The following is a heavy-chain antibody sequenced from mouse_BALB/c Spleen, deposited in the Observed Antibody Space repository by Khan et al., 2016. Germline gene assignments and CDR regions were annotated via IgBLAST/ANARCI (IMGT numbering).Heavy chain of an antibody. CDR1: GYSFTGYF. D-gene: IGHD2-14*01. V-gene: IGHV1-37*01. CDR2: INPYNGDT. Sequence: VQLQQSGPELVKPGASVKISCKASGYSFTGYFMNGVKQSHGKSLEWIGRINPYNGDTFYNQKFKGRATLTVDKSSSQAHMVLLDLTTEDSAVYYCGREDYRYADAMDYWGQGTSLSVSS. CDR3: GREDYRYADAMDY. J-gene: IGHJ4*01.